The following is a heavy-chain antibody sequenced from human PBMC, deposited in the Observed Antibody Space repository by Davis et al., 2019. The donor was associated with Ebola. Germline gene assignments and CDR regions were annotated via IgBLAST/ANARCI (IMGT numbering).Heavy chain of an antibody. D-gene: IGHD6-6*01. CDR1: GFTFDDFA. Sequence: SLKISCTASGFTFDDFAMYWVRQVPGKGLEWVATISWNSGRIEYTDSVEGRFTIARDNARNSLFLQMNSLRTEDMAIYYCAKASSSAGGYFDSWGQGTLVTVSS. CDR3: AKASSSAGGYFDS. CDR2: ISWNSGRI. J-gene: IGHJ4*02. V-gene: IGHV3-9*03.